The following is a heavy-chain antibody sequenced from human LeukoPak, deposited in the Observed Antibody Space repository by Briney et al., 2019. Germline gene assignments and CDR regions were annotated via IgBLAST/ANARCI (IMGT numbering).Heavy chain of an antibody. Sequence: GGSLRLSCAASGFTFSSYWMSWVRQAPGNGLEWVANIKQDGSEKYYVDSVKGRFTISRDNAKNSLYLQMNSLRAEDTAVYDCARGTYYYDSSGENDAFDIWGQGTMVTVSS. D-gene: IGHD3-22*01. J-gene: IGHJ3*02. CDR3: ARGTYYYDSSGENDAFDI. CDR1: GFTFSSYW. V-gene: IGHV3-7*01. CDR2: IKQDGSEK.